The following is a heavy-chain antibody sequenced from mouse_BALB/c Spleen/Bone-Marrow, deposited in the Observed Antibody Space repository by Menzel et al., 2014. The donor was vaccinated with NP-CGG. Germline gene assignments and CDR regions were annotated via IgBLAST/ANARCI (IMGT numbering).Heavy chain of an antibody. V-gene: IGHV1-7*01. D-gene: IGHD1-1*01. Sequence: QVQLQQPGAELAKPGASVKMSCKASGYTFTTYWMHWVKQRPGQGLEWIGYINPSTGYTEYIQKFKDKATLTADKSFSTAYMQLNSLTSEDSSVYYCVLITPVVSDYWGQGTTLTVSS. CDR2: INPSTGYT. J-gene: IGHJ2*01. CDR3: VLITPVVSDY. CDR1: GYTFTTYW.